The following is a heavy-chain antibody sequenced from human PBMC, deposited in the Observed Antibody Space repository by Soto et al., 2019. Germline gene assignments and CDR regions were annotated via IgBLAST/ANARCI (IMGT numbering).Heavy chain of an antibody. D-gene: IGHD5-12*01. Sequence: SETLSLTCTVSGGSISSSSYYWGWIRQPPGKGLEWIGSIYYSGSTYYNPSLKSRVTISVDTSKNQFSLKLSSVTAADTAVYYCARDNIVATIGYYYYYGMDVWGQGTTVTVSS. J-gene: IGHJ6*02. CDR1: GGSISSSSYY. CDR2: IYYSGST. CDR3: ARDNIVATIGYYYYYGMDV. V-gene: IGHV4-39*02.